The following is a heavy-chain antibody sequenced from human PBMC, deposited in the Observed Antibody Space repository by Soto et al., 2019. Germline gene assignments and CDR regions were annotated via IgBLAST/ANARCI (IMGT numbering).Heavy chain of an antibody. Sequence: QVQLVQSGAEVKKPGASVKVSCKASGYTFTSYYMHWGRQAPGQGLEWMGIINPSGGSTSYAQKFQGRVTMTRDTSTSTVYMELSSLRSEDTAVYYCARDRRIQLSAHKSYYMDVWGKGTTVTVSS. CDR1: GYTFTSYY. J-gene: IGHJ6*03. CDR2: INPSGGST. V-gene: IGHV1-46*03. CDR3: ARDRRIQLSAHKSYYMDV. D-gene: IGHD5-18*01.